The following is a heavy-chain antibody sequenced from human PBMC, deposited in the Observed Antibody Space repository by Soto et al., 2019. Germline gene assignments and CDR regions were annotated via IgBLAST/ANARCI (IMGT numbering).Heavy chain of an antibody. Sequence: PSETLSLTCTVSGGSISSSSYYWGWIRQPPRKGLEWIGSIYYSGTTYFNPSLKSLVTISVDTSRNLFSLKLRSVTAADTAVYYCATLRGLGEVSPYFDSWGQELIVTVS. V-gene: IGHV4-39*01. CDR2: IYYSGTT. CDR3: ATLRGLGEVSPYFDS. CDR1: GGSISSSSYY. D-gene: IGHD3-10*01. J-gene: IGHJ4*02.